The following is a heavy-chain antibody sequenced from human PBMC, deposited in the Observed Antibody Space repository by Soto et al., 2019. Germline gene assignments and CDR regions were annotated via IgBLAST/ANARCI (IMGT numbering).Heavy chain of an antibody. V-gene: IGHV1-3*01. D-gene: IGHD2-15*01. CDR3: ARAHNSDCSGGSCYYIDY. J-gene: IGHJ4*02. CDR2: INAGNGNT. CDR1: GYTFTSYA. Sequence: ASVKVSCKASGYTFTSYAMHWVRQAPGQRLEWMGWINAGNGNTKYSQNFQGRVTITRDTSASTVYMELSSLRSEDTAVYYCARAHNSDCSGGSCYYIDYSGQGTLVTVST.